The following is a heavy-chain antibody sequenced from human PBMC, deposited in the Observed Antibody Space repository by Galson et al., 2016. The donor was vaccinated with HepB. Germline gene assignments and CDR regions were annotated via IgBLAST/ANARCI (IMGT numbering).Heavy chain of an antibody. J-gene: IGHJ4*02. CDR1: GFTFSDYY. CDR3: AKGGVWIQLWLSFDY. V-gene: IGHV3-30*18. Sequence: SLRLSCAASGFTFSDYYMSWIRQALGKGLEWVAVISYDGSNKYYADSVKGRFTISRDNSKNTLYLQMNSLRAEDTAVYYCAKGGVWIQLWLSFDYWGQGTLVTVSS. CDR2: ISYDGSNK. D-gene: IGHD5-18*01.